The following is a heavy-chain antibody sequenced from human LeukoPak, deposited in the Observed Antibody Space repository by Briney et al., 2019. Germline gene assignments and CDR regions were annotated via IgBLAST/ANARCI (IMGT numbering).Heavy chain of an antibody. Sequence: KPSETLSLTCTVSGGSISSYYWSWIRQPPGKGLEWIGYIYYSGSTYYNPSLKSRVTISVDTSKNQFSLKLSSVTAADTAVYYCAGTRDGVDYWGQGTLVTVSS. V-gene: IGHV4-59*01. CDR3: AGTRDGVDY. CDR2: IYYSGST. J-gene: IGHJ4*02. CDR1: GGSISSYY. D-gene: IGHD1-1*01.